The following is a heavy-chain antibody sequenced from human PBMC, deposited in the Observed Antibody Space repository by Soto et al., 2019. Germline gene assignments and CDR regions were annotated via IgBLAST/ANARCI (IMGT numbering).Heavy chain of an antibody. D-gene: IGHD3-22*01. CDR3: ARMSYFYDKWYFDL. CDR1: GGSITNNDYY. Sequence: QLQESGPGLVKPSQTLSLTCSVSGGSITNNDYYWSWIRQPPGKGLVWIGYVYYSGSTDYIPSLKSRLSMSIDKSNNQFHLKLNSVTAADTATYYCARMSYFYDKWYFDLWGRGTLVTVSS. V-gene: IGHV4-30-4*01. J-gene: IGHJ2*01. CDR2: VYYSGST.